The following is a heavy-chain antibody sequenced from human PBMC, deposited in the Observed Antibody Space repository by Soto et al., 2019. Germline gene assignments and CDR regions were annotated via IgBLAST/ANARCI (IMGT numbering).Heavy chain of an antibody. V-gene: IGHV4-59*11. CDR3: ARVGSSGWSPDY. J-gene: IGHJ4*02. CDR1: GGSISGHY. D-gene: IGHD6-19*01. CDR2: IFYTGST. Sequence: SETLSLTCTVSGGSISGHYWIWIRQSPGKGLERIGYIFYTGSTNYNPSLKSRVTLSADTSKNQFSLRLTSVTAADTAVYYCARVGSSGWSPDYWGQGTLVTVSS.